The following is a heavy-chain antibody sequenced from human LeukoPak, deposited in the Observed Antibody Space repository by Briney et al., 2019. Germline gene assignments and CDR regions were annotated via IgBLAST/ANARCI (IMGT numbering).Heavy chain of an antibody. Sequence: GGSLRLSCAASGFTFDDYAMHWVRQAPGKGLEWVSLISGDGGSTYYADSVKGRFTISRDNSKNSLYLQMNSLRTEDTALYYCAKDTSSFEWLVRYYGMDVWGQGTTVTVSS. CDR3: AKDTSSFEWLVRYYGMDV. J-gene: IGHJ6*02. V-gene: IGHV3-43*02. CDR1: GFTFDDYA. D-gene: IGHD6-19*01. CDR2: ISGDGGST.